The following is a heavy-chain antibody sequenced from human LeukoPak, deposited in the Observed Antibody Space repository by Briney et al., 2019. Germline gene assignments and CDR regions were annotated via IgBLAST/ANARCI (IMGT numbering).Heavy chain of an antibody. J-gene: IGHJ4*02. CDR3: ARESRGYYDSSGYYLNFDY. V-gene: IGHV1-18*01. CDR1: GYTFTSYG. D-gene: IGHD3-22*01. Sequence: ASVKVSCKASGYTFTSYGISWVRQAPGQGLEWMGWISAYNGNTNYAQKLQGRVTMTTDTSTSTAYMELRSLRSDDTAVYYCARESRGYYDSSGYYLNFDYWGQGTLVTVSS. CDR2: ISAYNGNT.